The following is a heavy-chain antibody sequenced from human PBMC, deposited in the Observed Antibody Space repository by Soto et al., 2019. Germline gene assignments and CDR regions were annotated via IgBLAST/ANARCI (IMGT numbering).Heavy chain of an antibody. CDR2: IIPMFAAT. J-gene: IGHJ4*02. CDR3: ARGAIVAVPAALSSYHDYTNYRFDS. CDR1: GGSFSDFA. V-gene: IGHV1-69*01. Sequence: QVQLAQSGAEMTKPGSSVKVSCRASGGSFSDFAFSWVRQAPGQGLEWMGGIIPMFAATKYAQRLQDRVTITADESTNTVYLALNSLTSEDMAIYYCARGAIVAVPAALSSYHDYTNYRFDSWGQGTLVTVSS. D-gene: IGHD2-15*01.